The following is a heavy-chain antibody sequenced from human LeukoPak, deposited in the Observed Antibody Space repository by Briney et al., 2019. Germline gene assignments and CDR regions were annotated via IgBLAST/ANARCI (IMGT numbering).Heavy chain of an antibody. V-gene: IGHV3-66*01. CDR3: ARVAPMAFDI. CDR2: IYSGGNT. CDR1: GFTVSSNY. Sequence: PGGSLRLSCAASGFTVSSNYMSWVRQAPGKGLEWVSVIYSGGNTYYADSVKGRFTISRDNSKNTLYLQMNSLRAEDTAVYYCARVAPMAFDIWGQGTMVTVSS. J-gene: IGHJ3*02. D-gene: IGHD2-2*01.